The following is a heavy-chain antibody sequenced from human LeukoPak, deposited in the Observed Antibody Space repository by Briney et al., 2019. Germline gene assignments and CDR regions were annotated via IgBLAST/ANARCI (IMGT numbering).Heavy chain of an antibody. CDR2: LSRSGGST. J-gene: IGHJ4*02. V-gene: IGHV3-23*01. CDR3: AKDGWPRVVAATPADY. Sequence: PGGSLRLSCAASGFTFNNYAMSWVRQAPGKGLEWVSSLSRSGGSTYYADSVKGRFTISRDNSKNTLYLQMNSLRAEDTAVYYCAKDGWPRVVAATPADYWGQGTLVTVSS. CDR1: GFTFNNYA. D-gene: IGHD2-15*01.